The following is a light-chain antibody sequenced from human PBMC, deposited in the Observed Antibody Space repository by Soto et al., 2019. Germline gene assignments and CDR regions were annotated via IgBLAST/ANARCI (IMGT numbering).Light chain of an antibody. V-gene: IGLV1-40*01. Sequence: QSVLTQPPSVSGAPGQRVTISCTGSSSNIGAGYDVHWYQQRPGTAPKLLIFGNINRPSGVPDRFSGSKSGTSASLAITGLQAEDEGDYYCSSYAGSNNLVFGGGTKLTVL. CDR2: GNI. J-gene: IGLJ2*01. CDR1: SSNIGAGYD. CDR3: SSYAGSNNLV.